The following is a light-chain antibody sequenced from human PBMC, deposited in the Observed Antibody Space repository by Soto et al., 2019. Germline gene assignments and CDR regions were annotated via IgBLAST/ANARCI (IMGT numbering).Light chain of an antibody. CDR3: QQSYRTPRT. V-gene: IGKV1-39*01. CDR1: QSISSY. CDR2: AAS. Sequence: DIQMTQSPSSLSASVGDRVTITCRASQSISSYLNWYQQKPGKAPKLLIYAASSLQSGVPSRFSGSGSGTDFPLTIISLQPEDFVTYYCQQSYRTPRTFGPGTRLEIK. J-gene: IGKJ5*01.